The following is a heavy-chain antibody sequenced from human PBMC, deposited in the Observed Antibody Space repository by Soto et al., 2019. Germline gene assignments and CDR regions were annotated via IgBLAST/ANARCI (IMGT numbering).Heavy chain of an antibody. CDR3: TRDNFLYGLDV. CDR2: INNDGSST. CDR1: GISFTSYW. D-gene: IGHD1-1*01. V-gene: IGHV3-74*01. Sequence: GGSLRLSCATSGISFTSYWMHWVRQAPGKGLVWVSQINNDGSSTNYADSVKGRFTISRDNAKNTLYLQMSSLRAEDTAVYYCTRDNFLYGLDVWGQGTTVTVSS. J-gene: IGHJ6*02.